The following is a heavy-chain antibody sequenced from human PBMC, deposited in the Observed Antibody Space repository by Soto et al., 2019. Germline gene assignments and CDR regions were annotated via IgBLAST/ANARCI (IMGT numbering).Heavy chain of an antibody. D-gene: IGHD6-6*01. V-gene: IGHV3-7*01. J-gene: IGHJ4*02. Sequence: WGSLRLSCAASGFTFSSYWMSWVRQAPGKGLEWVANIKQDGSEKYYVDSVKGRFTISRDNAKNSLYLQMNSLRAEDTAVYYCARVRESIAARPFDYWGQGTLVTVSS. CDR1: GFTFSSYW. CDR3: ARVRESIAARPFDY. CDR2: IKQDGSEK.